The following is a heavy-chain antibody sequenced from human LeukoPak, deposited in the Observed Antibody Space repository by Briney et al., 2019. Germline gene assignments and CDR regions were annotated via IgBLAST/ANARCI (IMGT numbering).Heavy chain of an antibody. Sequence: PGGSLRLSCAASGFTFSSYAMHWVRQAPGKGLEWVAVISYDGSNKYYADSVKGRFTISRDNSKNTLYLQMNSLRAEDTAVYYCVRDFAGANEDAFDIWGQGTMVTVSS. CDR1: GFTFSSYA. D-gene: IGHD1-26*01. CDR3: VRDFAGANEDAFDI. V-gene: IGHV3-30*01. CDR2: ISYDGSNK. J-gene: IGHJ3*02.